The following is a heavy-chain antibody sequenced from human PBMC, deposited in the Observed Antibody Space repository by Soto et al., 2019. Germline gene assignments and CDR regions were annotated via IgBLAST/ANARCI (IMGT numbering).Heavy chain of an antibody. V-gene: IGHV1-69*06. CDR3: ARYRIPYCSSTSCYSSFDY. CDR2: IIPIFGTA. Sequence: SVKVSCKASGGTFSSYAISWVRQAPGQGLEWMGGIIPIFGTANYAQKFQGRVTITADKSTSTAYMELSSLRSEDTAVYYCARYRIPYCSSTSCYSSFDYWGQGTLVTVSS. CDR1: GGTFSSYA. J-gene: IGHJ4*02. D-gene: IGHD2-2*01.